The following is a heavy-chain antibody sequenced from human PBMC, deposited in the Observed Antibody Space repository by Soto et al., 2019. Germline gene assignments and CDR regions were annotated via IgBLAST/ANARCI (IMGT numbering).Heavy chain of an antibody. J-gene: IGHJ6*02. D-gene: IGHD2-2*02. CDR2: IMPIFDTA. CDR3: ASGYCSSSSCYREDYYYYGMDV. V-gene: IGHV1-69*01. Sequence: QVQLVQSGAEVKKPGSSVKVSCKASGGTFSSYAINWVRQAPGQGLEWMGGIMPIFDTANYAQKFQDRVTITADESTSTAYMELSSLRSEDSAVYYCASGYCSSSSCYREDYYYYGMDVWGQGTTVTVSS. CDR1: GGTFSSYA.